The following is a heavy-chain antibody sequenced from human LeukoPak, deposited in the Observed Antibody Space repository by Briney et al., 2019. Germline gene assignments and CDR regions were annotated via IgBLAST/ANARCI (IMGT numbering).Heavy chain of an antibody. CDR2: IYHSGST. Sequence: SETLSLTCTVSGYSISSGYYWAWIRQPPGKGLEWIGSIYHSGSTYYNPSLKSRDTISVDTSKNQFSLKLSSVTAADTAVYYCASFYDRAAAFDYWGQGTLVTVSS. CDR3: ASFYDRAAAFDY. CDR1: GYSISSGYY. D-gene: IGHD2-15*01. J-gene: IGHJ4*02. V-gene: IGHV4-38-2*02.